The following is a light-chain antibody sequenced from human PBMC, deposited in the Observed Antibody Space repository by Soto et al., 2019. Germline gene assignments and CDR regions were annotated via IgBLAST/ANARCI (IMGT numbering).Light chain of an antibody. CDR2: GAS. CDR1: QSVSNNY. CDR3: QQYGSSGA. Sequence: EMALTQSPGTLSLSPGERATLSCRASQSVSNNYLAWYQQKPGQAPRLLIYGASNRASGTPDRFSGSGSGTDFTLTISRLEPEDFAVYYCQQYGSSGAFGQGTKVDIK. V-gene: IGKV3-20*01. J-gene: IGKJ1*01.